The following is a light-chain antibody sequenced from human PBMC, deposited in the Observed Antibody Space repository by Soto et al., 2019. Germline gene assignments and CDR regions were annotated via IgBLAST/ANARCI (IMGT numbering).Light chain of an antibody. CDR1: QSVSNN. CDR3: QQYNDWPYT. CDR2: GAS. J-gene: IGKJ2*01. Sequence: EIVVTQFPGTLSVSPGEGATLSCRARQSVSNNLAWYQQRPGQAPRLLIHGASTRATGIPARFSGSGYGREFTLTISSLQSEDVAMYYCQQYNDWPYTFGQGTKLEIK. V-gene: IGKV3-15*01.